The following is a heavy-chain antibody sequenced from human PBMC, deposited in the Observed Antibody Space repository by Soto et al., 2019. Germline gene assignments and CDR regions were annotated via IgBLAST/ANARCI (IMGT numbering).Heavy chain of an antibody. CDR3: ARDPRTYYYDTSGSPIDL. CDR2: ISGYNGNT. Sequence: ASVKVSCKASGYTFSNYGISWVRQAPGQGLEWMGWISGYNGNTNYAQKLQGRITMTTDIPTSTAYMELRSLRSDDTAVYYCARDPRTYYYDTSGSPIDLWGQGTLVTVSS. J-gene: IGHJ5*02. CDR1: GYTFSNYG. D-gene: IGHD3-22*01. V-gene: IGHV1-18*01.